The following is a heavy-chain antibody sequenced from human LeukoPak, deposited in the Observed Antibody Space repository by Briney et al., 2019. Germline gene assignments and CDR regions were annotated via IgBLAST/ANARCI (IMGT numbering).Heavy chain of an antibody. CDR2: ISSSSSTI. V-gene: IGHV3-48*01. D-gene: IGHD2-21*01. Sequence: PGGSLRLSCAASGFTFSSYSMNWVRQAPGKGLEWVSYISSSSSTIYYADSVKGRFTISRDNGKNSLYLQMNSLRAEDTAVYYCARASYYYFDYWGQGTLVTVSS. CDR1: GFTFSSYS. CDR3: ARASYYYFDY. J-gene: IGHJ4*02.